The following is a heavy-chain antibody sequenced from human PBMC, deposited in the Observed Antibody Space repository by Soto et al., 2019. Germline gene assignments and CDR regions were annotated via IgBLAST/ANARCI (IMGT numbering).Heavy chain of an antibody. D-gene: IGHD3-16*01. CDR2: LKSRRDGGTS. CDR1: GITFTNAW. CDR3: TTDGGVSAYPLFWA. V-gene: IGHV3-15*01. J-gene: IGHJ5*02. Sequence: EVQLVESGGGLGKPGGYLRLYCAGSGITFTNAWMGWVRQAPGKGLEWMGRLKSRRDGGTSDYAAPVKGRFSISKDESNNTLYLQMNSLKTEDPAVYHCTTDGGVSAYPLFWAWGQGPLVTVSS.